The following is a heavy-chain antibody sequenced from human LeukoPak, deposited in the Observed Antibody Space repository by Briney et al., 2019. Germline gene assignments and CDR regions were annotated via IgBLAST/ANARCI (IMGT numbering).Heavy chain of an antibody. Sequence: SETLSLTCSVSGGSISSSNSYWGWIRQPPGKGLEWIGSMSYSGSTYYSPSLKSRVTISVDTSKNQFSLKLSSVTAADTAVYYCGRPAPAVAGWGRAFDIWGQGTVVTVSS. CDR1: GGSISSSNSY. CDR3: GRPAPAVAGWGRAFDI. CDR2: MSYSGST. D-gene: IGHD6-19*01. J-gene: IGHJ3*02. V-gene: IGHV4-39*01.